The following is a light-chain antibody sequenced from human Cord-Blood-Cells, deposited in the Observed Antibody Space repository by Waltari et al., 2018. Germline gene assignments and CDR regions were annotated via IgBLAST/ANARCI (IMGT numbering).Light chain of an antibody. Sequence: QSALTQPASVSGSPGQSITISCTGTSSDVGSYNLVSGYQQHPAKAPKLMIYEGSKRPSGVSNRFSGSKSGNTASLTISGLQAEDEADYYCCSYAGSSTYVFGTGTKVTVL. CDR1: SSDVGSYNL. J-gene: IGLJ1*01. V-gene: IGLV2-23*01. CDR3: CSYAGSSTYV. CDR2: EGS.